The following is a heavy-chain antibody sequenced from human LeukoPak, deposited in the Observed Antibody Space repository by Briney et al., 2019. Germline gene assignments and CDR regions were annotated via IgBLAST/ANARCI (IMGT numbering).Heavy chain of an antibody. Sequence: GGSLRLSCAASGFTFSSYSMNWVRQAPGKGLEWVSSISSSSSYKYYADSVKGRFTISRDNAKNSLYLQMNSLRAEDTAVYYCARGRSSSSFDYWGQGTLVTVSS. CDR3: ARGRSSSSFDY. J-gene: IGHJ4*02. CDR2: ISSSSSYK. D-gene: IGHD6-13*01. CDR1: GFTFSSYS. V-gene: IGHV3-21*01.